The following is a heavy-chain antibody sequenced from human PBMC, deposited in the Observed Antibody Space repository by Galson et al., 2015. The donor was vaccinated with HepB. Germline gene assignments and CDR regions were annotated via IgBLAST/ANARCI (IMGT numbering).Heavy chain of an antibody. V-gene: IGHV3-7*03. Sequence: SLRLSCAASGFMFSGHWMNWVRQAPGKGLEWVANIKEDGSIKYYVDSVTGRFTIPRNNARNLLYLQMNGLRAEDTAVYFCARNRGYETFDYWGQGALVTVSS. J-gene: IGHJ4*02. CDR2: IKEDGSIK. CDR3: ARNRGYETFDY. CDR1: GFMFSGHW. D-gene: IGHD5-12*01.